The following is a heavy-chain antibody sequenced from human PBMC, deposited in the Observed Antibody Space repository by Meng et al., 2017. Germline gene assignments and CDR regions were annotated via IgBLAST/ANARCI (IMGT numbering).Heavy chain of an antibody. D-gene: IGHD4-17*01. CDR3: ASGGPIYGDYDFDY. J-gene: IGHJ4*02. V-gene: IGHV3-48*03. CDR2: ISSSGSTI. Sequence: GESLKISCAASGFTFSSYEMNWVRQAPGKGLEWVSYISSSGSTIYYADSVKGRFTISRDNAKNPLYLQMNSLRAEDTAVYYCASGGPIYGDYDFDYWGQGTLVTVSS. CDR1: GFTFSSYE.